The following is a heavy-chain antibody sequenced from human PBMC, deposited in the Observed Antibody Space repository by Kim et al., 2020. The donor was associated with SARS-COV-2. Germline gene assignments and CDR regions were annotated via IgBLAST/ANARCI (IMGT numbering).Heavy chain of an antibody. Sequence: GGSLRLSCAASGFTFSSYAMHWVRQAPGKGLEWVAVISYDGSNKYYADSVKGRFTISRDNSKNTLYLQMNSLRAEDTAVYYCARVKRNYSGSYSFSAGYYGMDVWGQGTTVTVSS. CDR2: ISYDGSNK. J-gene: IGHJ6*02. CDR3: ARVKRNYSGSYSFSAGYYGMDV. D-gene: IGHD1-26*01. CDR1: GFTFSSYA. V-gene: IGHV3-30*04.